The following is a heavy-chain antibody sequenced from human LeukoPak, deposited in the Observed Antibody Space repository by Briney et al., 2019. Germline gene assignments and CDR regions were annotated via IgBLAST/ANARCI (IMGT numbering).Heavy chain of an antibody. CDR3: ARMGKSGGSSAIRFDP. V-gene: IGHV4-30-2*01. Sequence: SQTLSLTCAVSGGSISSGGYSWSWIRQPPGKGLEWIGYIYHSGSTYYNPSLKSRVTISVDRSKNQFSLKLSSVTAADTAVYYCARMGKSGGSSAIRFDPWGQGTLVTVSS. CDR1: GGSISSGGYS. J-gene: IGHJ5*02. CDR2: IYHSGST. D-gene: IGHD2-15*01.